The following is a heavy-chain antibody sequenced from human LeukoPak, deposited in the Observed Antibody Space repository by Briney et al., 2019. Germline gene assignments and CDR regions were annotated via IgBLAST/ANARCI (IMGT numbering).Heavy chain of an antibody. CDR2: IWYDGSNK. CDR3: ARAGQVIVVVPAAAPGYYYYGMDV. D-gene: IGHD2-2*01. V-gene: IGHV3-33*01. CDR1: GFTFSSYG. J-gene: IGHJ6*02. Sequence: GGSLRLSCAASGFTFSSYGMHWVRQAPGKGLEWVAVIWYDGSNKYYADSVKGRFTISRDNSKNTLYLQMNSLRAEDTAVYYCARAGQVIVVVPAAAPGYYYYGMDVWGQGTTVTVS.